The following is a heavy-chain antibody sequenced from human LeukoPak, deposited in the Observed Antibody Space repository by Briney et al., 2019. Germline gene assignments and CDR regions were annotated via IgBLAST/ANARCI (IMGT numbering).Heavy chain of an antibody. CDR1: GFTFSSYG. CDR2: IRYDGSNK. D-gene: IGHD6-19*01. CDR3: ARDRQWLTRRAFDI. V-gene: IGHV3-30*02. Sequence: GGSLRLSCAASGFTFSSYGTHWVRQAPGKGLEWVAFIRYDGSNKYYADSVKGRFTISRDNSKNTLYLQMNSLRAEDTAVYYCARDRQWLTRRAFDIWGQGTMVTVSS. J-gene: IGHJ3*02.